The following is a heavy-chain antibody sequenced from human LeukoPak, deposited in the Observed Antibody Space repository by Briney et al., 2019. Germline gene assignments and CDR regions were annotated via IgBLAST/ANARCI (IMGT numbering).Heavy chain of an antibody. CDR2: MRSKTYRGTA. D-gene: IGHD3-22*01. CDR1: GFTFGDYA. J-gene: IGHJ4*02. Sequence: GGSLRLSCTASGFTFGDYAMSWVRQAPGKGLEWVGFMRSKTYRGTAEYAASVKGRFTISRDDSKSIAYLQTNSLKTDDTAVYYCTSVYDTSAYYHSGVDYWGQGTLVTVSS. CDR3: TSVYDTSAYYHSGVDY. V-gene: IGHV3-49*04.